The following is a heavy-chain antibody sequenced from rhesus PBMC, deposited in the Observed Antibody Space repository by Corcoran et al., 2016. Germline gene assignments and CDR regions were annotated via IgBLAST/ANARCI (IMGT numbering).Heavy chain of an antibody. CDR3: ARLIAGRGFDY. Sequence: QVTLKESGPALVKPTQPLTLTSTFSGFSLTPSGLGVVWIPSPPGKALEWLALIYWDDDKRYSTSLKSRLTISKDTSKNLVVLTMTNMDPMDTATYYCARLIAGRGFDYWGQGVLVTVSS. V-gene: IGHV2-152*01. CDR2: IYWDDDK. CDR1: GFSLTPSGLG. D-gene: IGHD1-1-1*01. J-gene: IGHJ4*01.